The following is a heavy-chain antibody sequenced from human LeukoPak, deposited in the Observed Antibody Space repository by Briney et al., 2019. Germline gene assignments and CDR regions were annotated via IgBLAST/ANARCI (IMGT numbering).Heavy chain of an antibody. CDR1: GFTFSRFG. CDR3: ARANYGSGSNYYYGLDV. Sequence: GRSLRLSCAASGFTFSRFGMHWVHQAPGKGLEWVAVIWYDGSNKYYEDFVKGRFTISRDNSQNTLYLQMNSLRVEDTAVYYCARANYGSGSNYYYGLDVWGEGTTVTVSS. J-gene: IGHJ6*04. CDR2: IWYDGSNK. V-gene: IGHV3-33*01. D-gene: IGHD3-10*01.